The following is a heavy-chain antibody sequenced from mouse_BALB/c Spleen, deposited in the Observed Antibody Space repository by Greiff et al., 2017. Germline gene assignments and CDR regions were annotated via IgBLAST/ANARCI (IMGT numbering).Heavy chain of an antibody. J-gene: IGHJ2*01. CDR3: ARSSRFDY. V-gene: IGHV5-17*02. CDR1: GFTFSSFG. CDR2: ISSGSSTI. Sequence: EVQLQESGGGLVQPGGSRKLSCAASGFTFSSFGMHWVRQAPEKGLEWVAYISSGSSTIYYADTVKGRFTISRDNPKNTLFLQMTSLRSEDTAMYYCARSSRFDYWGQGTTLTVSS.